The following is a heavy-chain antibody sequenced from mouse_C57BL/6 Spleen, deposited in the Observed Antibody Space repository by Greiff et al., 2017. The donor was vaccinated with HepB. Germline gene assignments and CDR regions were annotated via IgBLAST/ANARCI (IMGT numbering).Heavy chain of an antibody. J-gene: IGHJ1*03. CDR1: GYAFSSSW. Sequence: QVQLQQSGPELVKPGASVKISCKASGYAFSSSWMNWVKQRPGKGLEWIGRIYPGDGDTNYNGKFKGKATLTADKSSSTAYMQLSSLTSEDSAVYVCARSDYYYGSSYWYFDVWGTGTTVTVSS. CDR3: ARSDYYYGSSYWYFDV. CDR2: IYPGDGDT. D-gene: IGHD1-1*01. V-gene: IGHV1-82*01.